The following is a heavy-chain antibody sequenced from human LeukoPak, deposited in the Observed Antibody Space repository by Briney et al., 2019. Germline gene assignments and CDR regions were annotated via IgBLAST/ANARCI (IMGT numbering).Heavy chain of an antibody. Sequence: SETLSLTCGVSGYSISSGYYWGWIRQPPGKGLEWIVSIYHSGRTYYDPSLKSRVTISVDTSKNQFSLKLTSVTAADTAVYYCARDTGYFGSGGFDQWGQGTLVTVSS. J-gene: IGHJ4*02. CDR1: GYSISSGYY. V-gene: IGHV4-38-2*02. D-gene: IGHD3-10*01. CDR2: IYHSGRT. CDR3: ARDTGYFGSGGFDQ.